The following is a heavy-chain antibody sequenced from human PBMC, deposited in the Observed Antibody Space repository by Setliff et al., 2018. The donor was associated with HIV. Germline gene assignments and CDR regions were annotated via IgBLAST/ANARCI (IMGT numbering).Heavy chain of an antibody. J-gene: IGHJ3*02. CDR1: GVNITTYSKYS. CDR3: ARVGGYSSGWYGIDAFDI. D-gene: IGHD6-19*01. V-gene: IGHV3-7*01. Sequence: GGSLRLSCTDSGVNITTYSKYSMDWVRLTPGKGLEWVANIKQDGSDKYYVDSVKGRFTISRDNAKNSLFLHMNSLRAEDTAVYYCARVGGYSSGWYGIDAFDIWGQGTMVTVSS. CDR2: IKQDGSDK.